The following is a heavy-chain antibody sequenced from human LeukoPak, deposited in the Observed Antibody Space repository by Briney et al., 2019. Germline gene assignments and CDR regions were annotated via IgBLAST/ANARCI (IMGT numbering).Heavy chain of an antibody. V-gene: IGHV3-48*02. CDR2: ISSSSSTI. Sequence: PGGSLRLSGAASGFTFSDYVMQWVRQAPGKGLEWVSYISSSSSTIYYADSVKGRFTISRDNAKNSLYLQMNSLRDEDTAVYYCARDVEMTTGPWYFDLWGRGTLVTVSS. J-gene: IGHJ2*01. CDR3: ARDVEMTTGPWYFDL. CDR1: GFTFSDYV. D-gene: IGHD4-17*01.